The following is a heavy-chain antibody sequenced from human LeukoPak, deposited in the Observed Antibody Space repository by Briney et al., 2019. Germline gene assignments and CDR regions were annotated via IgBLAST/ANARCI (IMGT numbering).Heavy chain of an antibody. CDR2: IYHSGST. Sequence: PSEPLSLTCAVSGYSISSGYYWGWLRPPPGKGLEWIGSIYHSGSTYYNPSLKSRGTISVDTSKNQFSLQLSSVTAADTAVYYCARDYDILTGYSHYFDYWGQGTLVTVSS. D-gene: IGHD3-9*01. V-gene: IGHV4-38-2*02. CDR3: ARDYDILTGYSHYFDY. J-gene: IGHJ4*02. CDR1: GYSISSGYY.